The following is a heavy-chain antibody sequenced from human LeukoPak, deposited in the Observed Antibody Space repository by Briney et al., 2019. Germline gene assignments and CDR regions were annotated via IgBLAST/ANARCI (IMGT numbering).Heavy chain of an antibody. D-gene: IGHD3-22*01. Sequence: GASVKVSCKASGGTFSSYTINWVRQAPGQGLEWMGRIIPIFGTENYAQKFQDRVTITTDESTSTAYMELRGLKSEDTAVYYCARVKMDDRSGYWGFDYWGQGTLVTVSS. CDR2: IIPIFGTE. J-gene: IGHJ4*02. CDR3: ARVKMDDRSGYWGFDY. V-gene: IGHV1-69*05. CDR1: GGTFSSYT.